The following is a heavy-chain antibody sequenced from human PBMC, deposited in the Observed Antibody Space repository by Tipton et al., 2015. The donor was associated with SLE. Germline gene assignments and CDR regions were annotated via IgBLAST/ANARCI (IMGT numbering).Heavy chain of an antibody. CDR2: INHSGST. V-gene: IGHV4-34*01. J-gene: IGHJ3*02. CDR1: GGSISSYY. Sequence: LRLSCTVSGGSISSYYWSWIRQPPGKGLEWIGEINHSGSTNYNPSLKSRVTISVDTSKNQFSLKLSSVTAADTAVYYCARATYYDFWSGSFLDSAFDIWGQGTMVTVSS. CDR3: ARATYYDFWSGSFLDSAFDI. D-gene: IGHD3-3*01.